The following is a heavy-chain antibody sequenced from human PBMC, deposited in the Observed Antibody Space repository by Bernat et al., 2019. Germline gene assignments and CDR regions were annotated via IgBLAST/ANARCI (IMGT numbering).Heavy chain of an antibody. Sequence: QITLKESGPTLVKPTQTLTLTCTFSGFSISTSGVSVGWIRQPPGRALEWLAVIFWDDEKHCSPSLESRLTITKDTSKNQVVLTMTSMDPVDTATYYCARRRRYSDFGYHFDYWGPGTLVTVSS. CDR1: GFSISTSGVS. D-gene: IGHD5-12*01. CDR2: IFWDDEK. CDR3: ARRRRYSDFGYHFDY. V-gene: IGHV2-5*02. J-gene: IGHJ4*02.